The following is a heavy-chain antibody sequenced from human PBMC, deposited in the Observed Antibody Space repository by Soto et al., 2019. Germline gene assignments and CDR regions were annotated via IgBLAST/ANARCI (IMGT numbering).Heavy chain of an antibody. D-gene: IGHD3-3*01. CDR3: AREVTIFGVGGGGMDV. CDR2: INPSGGST. Sequence: ASVKVSCKASGYTFTSYYMHWVRQAPGQGLEWMGIINPSGGSTSYAQKFQGRVTMTRDTSTSTVYMELSSLRSEDTAVYYCAREVTIFGVGGGGMDVWGQGTTVTVS. CDR1: GYTFTSYY. V-gene: IGHV1-46*01. J-gene: IGHJ6*02.